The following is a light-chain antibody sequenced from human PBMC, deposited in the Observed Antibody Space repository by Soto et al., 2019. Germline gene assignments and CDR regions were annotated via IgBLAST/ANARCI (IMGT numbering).Light chain of an antibody. Sequence: EIVMTQSPATQSVSPGERATLSCRASQSVSSNLAWYQQKPGQAPRLLIYGASTRATGIPARFSGSGSGTELTLTISSLQSEDFAVYYCQQYNNWPLLFGGGTKVEIK. J-gene: IGKJ4*01. V-gene: IGKV3-15*01. CDR2: GAS. CDR3: QQYNNWPLL. CDR1: QSVSSN.